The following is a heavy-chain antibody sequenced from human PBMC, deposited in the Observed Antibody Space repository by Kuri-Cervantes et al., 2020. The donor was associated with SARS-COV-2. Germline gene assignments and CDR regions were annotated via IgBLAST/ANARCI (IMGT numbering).Heavy chain of an antibody. CDR1: GFTFSSYW. CDR3: ASLDHGLGSYYHTFPHDY. CDR2: IKPEGGEK. J-gene: IGHJ4*02. Sequence: GGSLRLSCAASGFTFSSYWMSWVRQAPGKGLEGVAAIKPEGGEKHYVDSVRGRFTISRDDAKNSLYLQMNSLRAKDTAVYYCASLDHGLGSYYHTFPHDYWGLGTQVTVSS. D-gene: IGHD3-10*01. V-gene: IGHV3-7*01.